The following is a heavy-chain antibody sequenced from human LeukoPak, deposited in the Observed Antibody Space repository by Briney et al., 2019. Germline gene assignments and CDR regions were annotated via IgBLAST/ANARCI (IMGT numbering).Heavy chain of an antibody. CDR1: GFTFSSYS. J-gene: IGHJ4*02. Sequence: TGGSLRLSCAASGFTFSSYSMNWVRQAPGKGLEWVSSISSSSSYIYYADSVKGRFTISRDNAKNSLYLQMNSLRAEDTAVYHCARDKMNYGDPIVPEYYFDYWGQGTLVTVSS. V-gene: IGHV3-21*01. D-gene: IGHD4-17*01. CDR2: ISSSSSYI. CDR3: ARDKMNYGDPIVPEYYFDY.